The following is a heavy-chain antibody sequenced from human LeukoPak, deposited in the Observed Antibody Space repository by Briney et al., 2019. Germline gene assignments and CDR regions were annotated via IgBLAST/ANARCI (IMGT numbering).Heavy chain of an antibody. CDR2: INHSGST. CDR3: ARLPFQLWIQYYYYYYGMDV. D-gene: IGHD5-18*01. J-gene: IGHJ6*02. CDR1: GGSFSGYY. V-gene: IGHV4-34*01. Sequence: SETLSLTCAVYGGSFSGYYWSWIRQPPGKGLEWIGEINHSGSTNYNPSLKSRVTISVDTSKNQFSLKLSSVTAADTAVYYCARLPFQLWIQYYYYYYGMDVWGQGTTVTVSS.